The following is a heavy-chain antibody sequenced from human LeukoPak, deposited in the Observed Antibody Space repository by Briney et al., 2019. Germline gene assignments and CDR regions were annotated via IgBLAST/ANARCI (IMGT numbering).Heavy chain of an antibody. CDR2: INHSGST. CDR1: GGSFSGYY. V-gene: IGHV4-34*01. D-gene: IGHD6-19*01. Sequence: PSETLSLTCAVYGGSFSGYYWSWIRQPPGKGLEWIGEINHSGSTNYNPSLKSRVTISVGTSKNQFSLKLSSVTAADTAVYYCAREAAVALVDYWGQGTLVTVSS. CDR3: AREAAVALVDY. J-gene: IGHJ4*02.